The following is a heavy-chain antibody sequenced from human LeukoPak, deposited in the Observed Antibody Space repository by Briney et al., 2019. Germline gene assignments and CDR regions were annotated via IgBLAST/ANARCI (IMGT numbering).Heavy chain of an antibody. CDR2: INTDGSST. CDR1: GFTFSSYW. CDR3: ARESTSSLAFDI. V-gene: IGHV3-74*01. J-gene: IGHJ3*02. D-gene: IGHD6-6*01. Sequence: GGSLRLSCAASGFTFSSYWMHWVRQAPGKGLVWVSRINTDGSSTSYADSVKGRFTISRDNAKNTLYLQMNSLRAEDTAVYYCARESTSSLAFDIWGQGTMVTVSS.